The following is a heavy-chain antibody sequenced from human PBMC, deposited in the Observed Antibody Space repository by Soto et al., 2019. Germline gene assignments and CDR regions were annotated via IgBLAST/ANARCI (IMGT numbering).Heavy chain of an antibody. Sequence: GGSLRLSCAASGFTFSSYGMHWVRQAPGKGLEWVAVISYDGSNKYYADSVKGRFTISRDNSKNTLYLQMNSLRAEDTAVYYCAKTLHDILTGYLYWGQGTLVTVSS. D-gene: IGHD3-9*01. CDR1: GFTFSSYG. V-gene: IGHV3-30*18. CDR2: ISYDGSNK. J-gene: IGHJ4*02. CDR3: AKTLHDILTGYLY.